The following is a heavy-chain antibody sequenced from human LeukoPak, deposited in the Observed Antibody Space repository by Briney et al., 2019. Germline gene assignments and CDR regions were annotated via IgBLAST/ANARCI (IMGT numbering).Heavy chain of an antibody. CDR2: IYYSGST. CDR3: ARHVKLWFGESNNWFDP. Sequence: SETLSLTCTVSGGSISSSSYYWGWIRQPPGKGLEWIGSIYYSGSTYYNPSLKSRVTISVDTSKNQFSLKLSSVTAADTAVYYCARHVKLWFGESNNWFDPWGQGTLVTVSS. D-gene: IGHD3-10*01. V-gene: IGHV4-39*01. J-gene: IGHJ5*02. CDR1: GGSISSSSYY.